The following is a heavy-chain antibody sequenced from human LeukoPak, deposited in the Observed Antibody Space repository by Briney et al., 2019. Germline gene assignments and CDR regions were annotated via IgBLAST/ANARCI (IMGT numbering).Heavy chain of an antibody. CDR3: ARERGQYYDYVWGSYRSRDYFDY. Sequence: PSETLSLTCTVSVGSISSYYWSWIRQPPGKGLEWIGYIYYSGSTNYNPSLKSRVTISVDTSKNQFSLKLSSVTAADTAVYYCARERGQYYDYVWGSYRSRDYFDYWGQGTLVTVSS. CDR1: VGSISSYY. D-gene: IGHD3-16*02. J-gene: IGHJ4*02. CDR2: IYYSGST. V-gene: IGHV4-59*01.